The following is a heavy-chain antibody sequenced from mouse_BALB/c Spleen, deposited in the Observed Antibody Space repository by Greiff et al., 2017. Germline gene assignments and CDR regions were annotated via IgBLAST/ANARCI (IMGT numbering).Heavy chain of an antibody. Sequence: EVQVVESGGDLVKPGGSLKLSCAASGFTFSSYGMSWVRQTPDKRLEWVATISSGGSYTYYPDSVKGRFTISRDNAKNTLYLQMSSLKSEDTAMYYCARHPGAYWGQGTLVTVSA. J-gene: IGHJ3*01. V-gene: IGHV5-6*01. CDR1: GFTFSSYG. CDR3: ARHPGAY. CDR2: ISSGGSYT.